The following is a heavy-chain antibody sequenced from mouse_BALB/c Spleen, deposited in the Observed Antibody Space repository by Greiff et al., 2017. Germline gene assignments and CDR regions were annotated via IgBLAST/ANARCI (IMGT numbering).Heavy chain of an antibody. Sequence: EVQLVESGGGLVKPGGSLKLSCAASGFTFSSYAMSWVRQTPEKRLEWVATISSGGSYTYYPDSVKGRFTISRDNAKNTLYLQMSSLRSEDTAMYYCARRDWAFDYWGQGTTLTVSS. V-gene: IGHV5-9-3*01. CDR2: ISSGGSYT. CDR3: ARRDWAFDY. D-gene: IGHD4-1*01. CDR1: GFTFSSYA. J-gene: IGHJ2*01.